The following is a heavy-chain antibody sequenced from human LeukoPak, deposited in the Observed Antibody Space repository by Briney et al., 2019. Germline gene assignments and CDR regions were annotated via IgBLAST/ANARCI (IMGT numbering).Heavy chain of an antibody. V-gene: IGHV3-7*04. D-gene: IGHD2-2*01. J-gene: IGHJ4*02. CDR1: GFTFSSYW. CDR2: TKQDGSEK. Sequence: GGSLRLSCAASGFTFSSYWMTWVRQAPGKGLEWVANTKQDGSEKYYVDSVKGRFTISRDNAKNSLYLQMNSLRAEDTAVYYCARDRRCSSTSCYYFVYWGQGTLVTVSS. CDR3: ARDRRCSSTSCYYFVY.